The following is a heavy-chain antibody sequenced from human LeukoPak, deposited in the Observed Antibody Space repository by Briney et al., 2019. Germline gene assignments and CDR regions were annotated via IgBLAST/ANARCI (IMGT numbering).Heavy chain of an antibody. CDR3: ARDRPTTYYYDSSGYYRWFDP. J-gene: IGHJ5*02. CDR2: INPNSGGT. Sequence: ASVKVSCKGTGYTFTGYYMHWVRQAPGQGLEWMGWINPNSGGTNYAQKFQGRVTMTRDTSISTAYMELSRLRSDDTAVYYCARDRPTTYYYDSSGYYRWFDPWGQGTLVTVSS. D-gene: IGHD3-22*01. CDR1: GYTFTGYY. V-gene: IGHV1-2*02.